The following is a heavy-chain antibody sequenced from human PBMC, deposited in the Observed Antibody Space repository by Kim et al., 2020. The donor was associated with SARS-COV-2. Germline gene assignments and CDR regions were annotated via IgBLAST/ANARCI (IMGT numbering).Heavy chain of an antibody. D-gene: IGHD6-13*01. Sequence: SETLSLTCTVSGGSVSSGTYYWGWIRQPPGKGLEWVGSIYYSGSPYYNPSFKSRVTISIDTSKNQLSLKVSSVTAADTAAYYCARASTGRWYVMDFFDP. V-gene: IGHV4-39*01. CDR2: IYYSGSP. CDR3: ARASTGRWYVMDFFDP. CDR1: GGSVSSGTYY. J-gene: IGHJ5*02.